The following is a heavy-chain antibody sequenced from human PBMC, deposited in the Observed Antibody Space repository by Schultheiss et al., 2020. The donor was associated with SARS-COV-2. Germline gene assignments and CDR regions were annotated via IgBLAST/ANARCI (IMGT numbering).Heavy chain of an antibody. CDR1: DYTFTNYG. D-gene: IGHD3-22*01. V-gene: IGHV1-18*01. CDR3: ARFAINYDSSGYYYFDY. CDR2: VSAYNGNT. Sequence: ASVKVSCKASDYTFTNYGITWVRQAPGQGLEWMGWVSAYNGNTNYAQKLQGRVTMTTDTSTSTAYMELRSLRSDDTAVYYCARFAINYDSSGYYYFDYWGQGTLVTVSS. J-gene: IGHJ4*02.